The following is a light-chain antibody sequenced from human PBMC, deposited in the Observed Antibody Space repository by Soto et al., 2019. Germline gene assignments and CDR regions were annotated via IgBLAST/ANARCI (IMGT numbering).Light chain of an antibody. Sequence: EVVLTQSPATLSLSPGERATLSCRASQSVSSYLAWYQQKPGQAPRLLIYGASTRATGIPARFSGSGSGTEFTLTISSLQSEDFAVYYCQQYNNWPLTFGGGPRWIS. CDR2: GAS. CDR3: QQYNNWPLT. CDR1: QSVSSY. J-gene: IGKJ4*01. V-gene: IGKV3-15*01.